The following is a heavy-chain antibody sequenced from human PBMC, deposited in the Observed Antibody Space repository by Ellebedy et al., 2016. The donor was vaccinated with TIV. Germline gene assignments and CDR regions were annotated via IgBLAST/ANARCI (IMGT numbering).Heavy chain of an antibody. V-gene: IGHV3-7*01. D-gene: IGHD4-17*01. CDR2: IYQDGSVQ. CDR3: ARRGSYGDYAVQVNSWFDR. Sequence: PGGSLRLSCAASGFSFRSYWMSWVRQAPGKGLEWVANIYQDGSVQYYLDSVKGRFTISRDNAINSLFLQMNSLRAGDTAVYYCARRGSYGDYAVQVNSWFDRWGRGTLVIVSS. CDR1: GFSFRSYW. J-gene: IGHJ5*02.